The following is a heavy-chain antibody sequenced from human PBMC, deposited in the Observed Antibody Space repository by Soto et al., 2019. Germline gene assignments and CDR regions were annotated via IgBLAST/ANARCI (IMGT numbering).Heavy chain of an antibody. CDR2: IYPGDSDT. CDR3: ARRDSSGYLFDY. Sequence: EXLKISCKGSGYXFTSYLVVWVRQTPGKGLEWMGIIYPGDSDTTYNPSFQGQVTVSADKSINTAYLQWSSLKASDTAMYYCARRDSSGYLFDYWGQGTLGTVSS. V-gene: IGHV5-51*01. CDR1: GYXFTSYL. J-gene: IGHJ4*02. D-gene: IGHD3-22*01.